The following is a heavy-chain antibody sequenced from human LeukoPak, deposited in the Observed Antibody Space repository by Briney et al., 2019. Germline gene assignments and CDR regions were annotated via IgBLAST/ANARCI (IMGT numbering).Heavy chain of an antibody. D-gene: IGHD3-22*01. V-gene: IGHV4-39*01. CDR2: IYYSGST. CDR1: GGSISSNSYY. Sequence: SETLSLTCAVSGGSISSNSYYWGWIRQPPGKGLEWIGSIYYSGSTYYNPSLKSRVTISVDTSKNQFSLKLSSVTAADTAVYYCARRDDSSGYYQGVRAFDIWGQGTMVTVSS. CDR3: ARRDDSSGYYQGVRAFDI. J-gene: IGHJ3*02.